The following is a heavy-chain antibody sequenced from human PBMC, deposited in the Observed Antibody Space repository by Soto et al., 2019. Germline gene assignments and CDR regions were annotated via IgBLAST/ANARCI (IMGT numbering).Heavy chain of an antibody. D-gene: IGHD3-3*01. CDR1: GYTFIDYA. CDR3: AKGVWSGTSRDYFIDS. CDR2: VNVGNGDT. Sequence: GASVKVSCKASGYTFIDYAMNWVRQAPGQRLEWMGWVNVGNGDTRYSQNFQGRVTITRDTSATTSYMELRTLRSEDTAMYYCAKGVWSGTSRDYFIDSWGQGTLVTVSS. V-gene: IGHV1-3*01. J-gene: IGHJ4*02.